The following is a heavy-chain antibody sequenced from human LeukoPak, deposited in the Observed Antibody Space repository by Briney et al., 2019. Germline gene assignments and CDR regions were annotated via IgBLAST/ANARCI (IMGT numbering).Heavy chain of an antibody. Sequence: SETLSLTCTVSGRSISSYYWSWIRQSGGEGLEWIGRICTSGSTNYNPSLKSRVTMSVDTSKNQFSLKLSSVTAADTAVYYCARVGYYGSGSYPIDYWGQGTLVTVSS. CDR3: ARVGYYGSGSYPIDY. CDR2: ICTSGST. J-gene: IGHJ4*02. D-gene: IGHD3-10*01. V-gene: IGHV4-4*07. CDR1: GRSISSYY.